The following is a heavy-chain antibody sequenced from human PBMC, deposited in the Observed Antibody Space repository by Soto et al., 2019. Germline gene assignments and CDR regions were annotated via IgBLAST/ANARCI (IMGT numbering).Heavy chain of an antibody. Sequence: GGSLRLSCLASRFTFSTYAMHWVRQAPGKGLEYVSTISSNGGSTYYADSVKGRFTISRDNSKNTLYLQMSSLRAEDTAVYYCVKYYFDSSGYYGLNAFDIWGQGTMVTVSS. CDR1: RFTFSTYA. CDR3: VKYYFDSSGYYGLNAFDI. D-gene: IGHD3-22*01. V-gene: IGHV3-64D*06. CDR2: ISSNGGST. J-gene: IGHJ3*02.